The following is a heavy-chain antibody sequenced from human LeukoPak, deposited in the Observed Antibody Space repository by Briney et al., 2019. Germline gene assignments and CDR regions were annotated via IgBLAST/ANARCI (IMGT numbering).Heavy chain of an antibody. CDR1: GFTFSTFA. V-gene: IGHV3-23*01. D-gene: IGHD4-17*01. CDR2: ITGTHYTT. Sequence: GGSLRLSCAASGFTFSTFAMTWVRQAPREGVEWVSSITGTHYTTHSAHSVKGRHPIPRHNSKHTVYLQMNSVRADDTAVYYCTKDPNGDYVGAFEPWGQGTLVTVSS. CDR3: TKDPNGDYVGAFEP. J-gene: IGHJ5*02.